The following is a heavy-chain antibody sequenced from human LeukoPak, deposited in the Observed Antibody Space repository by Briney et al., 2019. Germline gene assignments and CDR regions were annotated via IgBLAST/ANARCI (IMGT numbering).Heavy chain of an antibody. Sequence: GGSLRLSCAASGFTFSSYSMNWVRQAPGRGLEWGSSISSSSSYIYYTDSVKGRFTISRDTAKNSLYLQMNSLRAEDTAVYDCARDQTNYCGGDCYSDYWGQGTLVTVSS. CDR1: GFTFSSYS. CDR3: ARDQTNYCGGDCYSDY. CDR2: ISSSSSYI. V-gene: IGHV3-21*01. J-gene: IGHJ4*02. D-gene: IGHD2-21*02.